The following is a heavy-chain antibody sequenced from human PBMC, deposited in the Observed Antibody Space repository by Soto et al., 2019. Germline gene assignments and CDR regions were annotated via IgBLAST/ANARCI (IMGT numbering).Heavy chain of an antibody. CDR1: GFTFSSYG. V-gene: IGHV3-30*03. CDR2: ISYDENNK. J-gene: IGHJ4*02. Sequence: QVQLVESGGGVVQPGRSLRLSCAASGFTFSSYGMNWVRQAPGKGLEWVAVISYDENNKYYADSVKGRFTISRDNSKNTFYLQMNSLRAEDTAVYYCARDQWGYISSWSRFEYWGQGTLVTVSS. D-gene: IGHD6-13*01. CDR3: ARDQWGYISSWSRFEY.